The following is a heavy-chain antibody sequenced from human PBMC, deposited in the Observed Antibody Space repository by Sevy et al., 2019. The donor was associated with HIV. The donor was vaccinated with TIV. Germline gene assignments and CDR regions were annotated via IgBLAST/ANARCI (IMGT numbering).Heavy chain of an antibody. V-gene: IGHV3-7*03. CDR3: ASPGTKGFDP. J-gene: IGHJ5*02. D-gene: IGHD2-8*01. Sequence: GESLKISCAASGFTFSSYWMSWVRQAPGKGLEWVANIKEDGSDKYYVDSVKGRFTISRDNAKNSLYLQMNSLRVEDTAVYYCASPGTKGFDPWGQGTLVTVSS. CDR1: GFTFSSYW. CDR2: IKEDGSDK.